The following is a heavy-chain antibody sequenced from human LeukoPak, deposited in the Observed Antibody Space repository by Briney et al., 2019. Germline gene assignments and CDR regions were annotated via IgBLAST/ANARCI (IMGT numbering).Heavy chain of an antibody. CDR2: ISGSGGST. CDR1: GFTFSSYA. V-gene: IGHV3-23*01. CDR3: ALHRGRYYYDSSGYYYY. D-gene: IGHD3-22*01. J-gene: IGHJ4*02. Sequence: PGGSLRLSCAASGFTFSSYAMSWVRQAPGKGLEWVPAISGSGGSTYYADSVKGRFTISRDNSKNTLYLQMNSLRAEDTAVYYCALHRGRYYYDSSGYYYYWGQGTLVTVSS.